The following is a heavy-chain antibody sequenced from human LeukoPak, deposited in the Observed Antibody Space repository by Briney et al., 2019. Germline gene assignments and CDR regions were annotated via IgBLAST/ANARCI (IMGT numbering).Heavy chain of an antibody. CDR1: GFIFDDYG. V-gene: IGHV3-20*04. CDR3: VRGGCSSGSCSSYYHYGMDV. Sequence: GVSLRLSCTVAGFIFDDYGMSWVRQAPGKGLEWVSGINWAGGSTGYGDSVKGRFIISRDNAKNSLYLQMNSLRDEDTALYYCVRGGCSSGSCSSYYHYGMDVWGQGTTVTVSS. CDR2: INWAGGST. J-gene: IGHJ6*02. D-gene: IGHD2-15*01.